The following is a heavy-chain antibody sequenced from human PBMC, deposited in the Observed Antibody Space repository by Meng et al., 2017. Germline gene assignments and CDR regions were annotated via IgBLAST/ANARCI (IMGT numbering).Heavy chain of an antibody. D-gene: IGHD6-19*01. CDR3: ARAHSSGWYSFFDY. V-gene: IGHV7-4-1*02. CDR2: INTKTGKP. CDR1: GYTFSTKV. J-gene: IGHJ4*02. Sequence: QVQVRQSGSMCEAPGAQVKVSCKASGYTFSTKVMNWVRQAPGQGLEWMGWINTKTGKPTYAQGFTGRLAFSLDTSASTAFLQINSLKAEDTAVYYCARAHSSGWYSFFDYWGQGTLVTVSS.